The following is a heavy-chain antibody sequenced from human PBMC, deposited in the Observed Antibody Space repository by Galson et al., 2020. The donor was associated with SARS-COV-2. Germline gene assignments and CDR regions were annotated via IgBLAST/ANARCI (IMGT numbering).Heavy chain of an antibody. V-gene: IGHV3-33*06. D-gene: IGHD1-26*01. CDR1: GFPFSSYG. CDR3: AKDPFHIGGATGGDY. CDR2: IWSDGSNK. J-gene: IGHJ4*02. Sequence: QLGESLKISCAASGFPFSSYGMHWVRQAPGKGLAWVAVIWSDGSNKYYPDSVKGRFTISRDNSKNTLYLQMNSLRAEDTAVYYCAKDPFHIGGATGGDYWGQGTLVTVSS.